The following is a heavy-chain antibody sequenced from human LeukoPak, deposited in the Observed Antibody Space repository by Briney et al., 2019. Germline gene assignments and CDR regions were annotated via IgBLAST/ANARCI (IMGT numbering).Heavy chain of an antibody. J-gene: IGHJ4*02. D-gene: IGHD3-9*01. V-gene: IGHV3-48*01. Sequence: GGSLRLSCAASGFTFSSYRMNWVRHAPGKGLEGVSYFSSSSSTIYYADSVKGRFTISRDNAKNSLYLQMNSLRAEDTAVYYCARDLGNYDILTGYYIGLYFDYWGQGTLVTVSS. CDR3: ARDLGNYDILTGYYIGLYFDY. CDR2: FSSSSSTI. CDR1: GFTFSSYR.